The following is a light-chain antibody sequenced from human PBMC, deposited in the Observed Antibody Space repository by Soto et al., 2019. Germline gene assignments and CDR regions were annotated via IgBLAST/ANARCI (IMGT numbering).Light chain of an antibody. J-gene: IGLJ1*01. CDR1: SSDIGNYDY. Sequence: QSALTQPRSVSGSPGQSVTLSCTGTSSDIGNYDYVSWYQQHPGMAPKLIIYDVSKRPSGVPDRFSGSKSGNTASLTISGLQAADEADYYCCSYAGSYIQYVFGTGTKVTVL. CDR2: DVS. V-gene: IGLV2-11*01. CDR3: CSYAGSYIQYV.